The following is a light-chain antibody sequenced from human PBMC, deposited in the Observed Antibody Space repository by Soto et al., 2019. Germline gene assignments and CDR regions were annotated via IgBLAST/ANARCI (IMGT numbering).Light chain of an antibody. V-gene: IGLV6-57*01. Sequence: NFMLTQPHSVSEFLGKTVTISCTRSSGSVASNYVQWYQQRPGSSPTTVIYADNQRPSGVPDRFSGSIDSSSNSASLTISGLETEDEADYYCQSYDTFSVVFGGGTKLTVL. CDR3: QSYDTFSVV. CDR1: SGSVASNY. CDR2: ADN. J-gene: IGLJ2*01.